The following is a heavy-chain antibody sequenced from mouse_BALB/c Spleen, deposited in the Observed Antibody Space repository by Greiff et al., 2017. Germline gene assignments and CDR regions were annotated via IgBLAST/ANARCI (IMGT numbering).Heavy chain of an antibody. J-gene: IGHJ1*01. V-gene: IGHV5-6-5*01. CDR3: ARGPYYYGSSLYWYFDV. Sequence: EVQRVESGGGLVKPGGSLKLSCAASGFTFSSYAMSWVRQTPEKRLEWVASISSGGSTYYPDSVKGRFTISRDNARNILYLQMSSLRSEDTAMYYCARGPYYYGSSLYWYFDVWGAGTTVTVSS. D-gene: IGHD1-1*01. CDR2: ISSGGST. CDR1: GFTFSSYA.